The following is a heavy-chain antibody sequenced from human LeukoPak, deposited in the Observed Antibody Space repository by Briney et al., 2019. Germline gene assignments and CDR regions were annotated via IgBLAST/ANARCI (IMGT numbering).Heavy chain of an antibody. CDR1: GFNFSNYI. D-gene: IGHD3-22*01. V-gene: IGHV3-23*01. Sequence: GGSPRLSCVASGFNFSNYIMAWVRQAPGKGLEWVSTIKYSGDSGDSKYYADSVEGRFTISRDNSKNTLYLQMHNLRVEDTAVYFCAKDHDSSGYPTSDYWGQGTLVTVSS. CDR3: AKDHDSSGYPTSDY. CDR2: IKYSGDSGDSK. J-gene: IGHJ4*02.